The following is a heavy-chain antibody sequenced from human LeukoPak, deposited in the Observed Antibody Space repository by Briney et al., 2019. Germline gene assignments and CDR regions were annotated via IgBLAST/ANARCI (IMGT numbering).Heavy chain of an antibody. CDR3: AKDRVPRYGGYGLSDD. CDR2: ITGSGDNT. V-gene: IGHV3-23*01. CDR1: GFTFSSYA. Sequence: GGSLRLSCTASGFTFSSYAMSWVRQAPGKGLDWVSAITGSGDNTYYADSVKGRFTISRDNLKNTLYLQMNNLGAEDTALYYCAKDRVPRYGGYGLSDDWGQGTLVTVSA. D-gene: IGHD5-12*01. J-gene: IGHJ4*02.